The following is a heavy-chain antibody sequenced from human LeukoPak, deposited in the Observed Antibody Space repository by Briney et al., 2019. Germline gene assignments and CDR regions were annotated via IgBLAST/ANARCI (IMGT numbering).Heavy chain of an antibody. CDR1: GVTFSSYA. V-gene: IGHV3-23*01. D-gene: IGHD3-22*01. CDR2: ISGSGGST. CDR3: AKDLWGGTEEYYYDSSGYYPGTFDY. J-gene: IGHJ4*02. Sequence: GGSLRLSCAASGVTFSSYAMSWVRQAPGKGLEWVSAISGSGGSTYYADSVKGRFTISRDNSKNTLYLQMNSLRAEDTAVYYCAKDLWGGTEEYYYDSSGYYPGTFDYWGQGTLVTVSS.